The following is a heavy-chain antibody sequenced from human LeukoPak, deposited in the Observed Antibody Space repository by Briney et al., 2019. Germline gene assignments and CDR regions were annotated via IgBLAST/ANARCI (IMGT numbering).Heavy chain of an antibody. Sequence: GGPLRLTCVVSGVSSSNYAMGWVRQAPGKGLEWVSSITSNGDDTFYAVSVKGRFTISRDNSRDTVFLQMNSLRADDTAVYYCALDWGFDYWGQGTLVTVSS. D-gene: IGHD3-3*01. J-gene: IGHJ4*02. V-gene: IGHV3-23*01. CDR3: ALDWGFDY. CDR2: ITSNGDDT. CDR1: GVSSSNYA.